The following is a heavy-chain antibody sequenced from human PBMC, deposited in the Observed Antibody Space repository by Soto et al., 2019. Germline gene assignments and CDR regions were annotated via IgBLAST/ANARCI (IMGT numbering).Heavy chain of an antibody. J-gene: IGHJ4*02. CDR3: TRHQGDGYNL. D-gene: IGHD5-18*01. Sequence: EVQLVESGGGWVQPGGSLKLSCAASGFTFSGSAMHWVRQASGKGLEWVGRIRSKANSYATAYAASVKGRATISRDDSKNTAYLQMNSLKTEDTAVYYCTRHQGDGYNLWGQGTLVTVSS. V-gene: IGHV3-73*01. CDR2: IRSKANSYAT. CDR1: GFTFSGSA.